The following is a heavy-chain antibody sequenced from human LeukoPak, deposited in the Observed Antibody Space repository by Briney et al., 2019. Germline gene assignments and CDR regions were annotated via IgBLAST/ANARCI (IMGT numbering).Heavy chain of an antibody. CDR1: EYTFTTYS. D-gene: IGHD3-10*01. Sequence: ASVKVSCKASEYTFTTYSFSWVRQAPGQGLEWMGWISAYSGNTNYAQKLQGRVTMTTDTSTSTAYMELRSLRSDDTAVYYCARDKSYFSGTYYSDFWGQGTLVTVSS. V-gene: IGHV1-18*04. CDR2: ISAYSGNT. CDR3: ARDKSYFSGTYYSDF. J-gene: IGHJ4*02.